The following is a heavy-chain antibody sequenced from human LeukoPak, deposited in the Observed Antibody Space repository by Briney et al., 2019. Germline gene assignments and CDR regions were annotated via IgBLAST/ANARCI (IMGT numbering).Heavy chain of an antibody. CDR1: GGSISSGGYY. Sequence: SETLSLTCTVSGGSISSGGYYWSWIRQHPGKGLEWIGYIYYSGSTYYNPSLKSRVTISVDTSKNQFSLKLSSVTAADTAVYYCARGRRYYGSGSTFYFDYWGQGTPVTVSS. J-gene: IGHJ4*02. V-gene: IGHV4-31*03. CDR2: IYYSGST. D-gene: IGHD3-10*01. CDR3: ARGRRYYGSGSTFYFDY.